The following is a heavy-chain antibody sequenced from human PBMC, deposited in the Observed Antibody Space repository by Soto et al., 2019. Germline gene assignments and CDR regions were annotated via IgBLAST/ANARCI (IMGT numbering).Heavy chain of an antibody. Sequence: LRLSCAASGFTFSSYAMHWVRQAPGKGLEWVALIAYHGVNQYYADSVKGRFTISRDNSKNTLWLQMNSLSADDTAVYYCARGADYYDTSGSWTFDNWGQGTVVTVSS. D-gene: IGHD3-22*01. CDR2: IAYHGVNQ. V-gene: IGHV3-30-3*01. CDR3: ARGADYYDTSGSWTFDN. CDR1: GFTFSSYA. J-gene: IGHJ4*02.